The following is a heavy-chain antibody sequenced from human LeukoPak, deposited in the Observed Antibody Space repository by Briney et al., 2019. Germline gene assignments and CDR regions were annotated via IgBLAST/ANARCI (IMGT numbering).Heavy chain of an antibody. J-gene: IGHJ4*02. CDR2: ISSSGSTI. V-gene: IGHV3-11*01. CDR3: ARDPPRIAAAGTFDY. Sequence: GGSLRLSCAASGFTFSDYYMSWIRQAPGKGLEWVSYISSSGSTIYYADSVKGRFTISRDNAKNSLYLQMNSLRAEDTAVYCCARDPPRIAAAGTFDYWGQGTLVTVSS. D-gene: IGHD6-13*01. CDR1: GFTFSDYY.